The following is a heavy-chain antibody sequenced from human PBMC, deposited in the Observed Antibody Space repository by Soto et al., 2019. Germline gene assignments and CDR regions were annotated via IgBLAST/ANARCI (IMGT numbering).Heavy chain of an antibody. CDR2: IWYDGSNK. CDR1: GFTFSSYG. V-gene: IGHV3-33*01. J-gene: IGHJ4*02. CDR3: ARGGITMIAYYFDY. D-gene: IGHD3-22*01. Sequence: QVQLVESGGGVVQPGRSLRLSCAASGFTFSSYGMHWVRQAPGKGLEWVAVIWYDGSNKYYADSVKGRFTISRDNSKNTLYLQMNSLRAEDTAVYYCARGGITMIAYYFDYWGQGTLVTVSS.